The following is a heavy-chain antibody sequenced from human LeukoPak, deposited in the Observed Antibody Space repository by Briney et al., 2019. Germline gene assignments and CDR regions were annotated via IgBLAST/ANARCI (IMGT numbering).Heavy chain of an antibody. J-gene: IGHJ3*02. D-gene: IGHD3-10*01. CDR3: ARDNEWFGELGAFDI. CDR1: GFTFSSYG. CDR2: ISYDGSNK. V-gene: IGHV3-30*03. Sequence: GGSLRLSCAASGFTFSSYGMHWVRQAPGKGLEWVAVISYDGSNKYYADSVKGRFTISRDNSKNTLYLQMNSLRAEDTAVYYCARDNEWFGELGAFDIWGQGTMVTVSS.